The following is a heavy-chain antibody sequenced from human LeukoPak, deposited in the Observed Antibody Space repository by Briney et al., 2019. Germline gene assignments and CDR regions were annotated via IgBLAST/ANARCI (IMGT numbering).Heavy chain of an antibody. V-gene: IGHV1-46*01. CDR1: GYTFTSYY. J-gene: IGHJ4*02. CDR2: INPIGGST. D-gene: IGHD3-16*01. Sequence: ASVKVSCKASGYTFTSYYMHWVRQAPGQGLEWMGIINPIGGSTNYAQKFQGRVTMTRDTSTTTVYMELSRLRSDDTAVYYCARTFWGTFGMRNYYFAYWGGGTLVTLSS. CDR3: ARTFWGTFGMRNYYFAY.